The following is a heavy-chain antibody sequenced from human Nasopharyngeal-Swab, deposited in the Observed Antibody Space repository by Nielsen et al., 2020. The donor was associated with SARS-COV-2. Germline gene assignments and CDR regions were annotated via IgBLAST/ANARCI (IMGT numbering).Heavy chain of an antibody. V-gene: IGHV1-24*01. J-gene: IGHJ6*03. CDR2: FDPEEKET. D-gene: IGHD6-6*01. Sequence: ASVKVSCKVSGCTLNELSMQWVRQAPGKGLEWMGGFDPEEKETIYAQKFQGRVPMTEDTSTDTAYMELSSLRSEDTAVYYFVTLPPYRTSLKYYYYMDVWGKGTTVTVSS. CDR3: VTLPPYRTSLKYYYYMDV. CDR1: GCTLNELS.